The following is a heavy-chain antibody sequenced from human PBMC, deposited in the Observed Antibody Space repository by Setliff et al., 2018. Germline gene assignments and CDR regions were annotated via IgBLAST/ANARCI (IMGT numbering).Heavy chain of an antibody. CDR1: DDSISSRHYY. V-gene: IGHV4-61*09. Sequence: SETLSLTCTVSDDSISSRHYYWSWIRQPAGKGLEWLGQIYTSWSTNYNPSLKGRATLSIDASKKQFSLNLNSVTVADTAVYFCARGVRTGHLDSWGQGTLVTVSS. D-gene: IGHD1-1*01. CDR2: IYTSWST. J-gene: IGHJ4*02. CDR3: ARGVRTGHLDS.